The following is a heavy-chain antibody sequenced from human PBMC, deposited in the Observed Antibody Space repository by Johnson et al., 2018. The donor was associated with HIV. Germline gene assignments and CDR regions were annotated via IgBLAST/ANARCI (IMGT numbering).Heavy chain of an antibody. Sequence: QVQLVESGGGVVQPGRSLRLSCAASGFTFSCYAMHWVRQAPGKGLEWVAVISYDGSNKYYAAPVKGRFTISRDDSKNTLYLQMNSLTTEDTAVYYCTTAIVIDAFDIWGQGTMVTVSS. CDR1: GFTFSCYA. CDR2: ISYDGSNK. V-gene: IGHV3-30*04. D-gene: IGHD3-16*02. J-gene: IGHJ3*02. CDR3: TTAIVIDAFDI.